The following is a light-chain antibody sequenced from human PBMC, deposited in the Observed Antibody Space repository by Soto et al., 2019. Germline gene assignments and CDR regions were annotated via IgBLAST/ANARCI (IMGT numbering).Light chain of an antibody. CDR2: DVT. V-gene: IGLV2-14*03. CDR1: SSDVGDYDY. Sequence: QSALTQPASVSGSPGQSITISCTGTSSDVGDYDYVSWYQQHPGKASKLIIYDVTNRPSGVSNRFSGSKSGNTASLTISGLQAEDEADYYCGSYTSSTSYVFGSGTKVTVL. J-gene: IGLJ1*01. CDR3: GSYTSSTSYV.